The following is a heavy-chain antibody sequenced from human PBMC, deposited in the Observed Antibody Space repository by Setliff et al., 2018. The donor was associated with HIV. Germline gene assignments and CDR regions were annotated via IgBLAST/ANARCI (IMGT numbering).Heavy chain of an antibody. V-gene: IGHV4-34*01. Sequence: PSETLSLTCAVYGGSFSAYYWSWIRQTPGKGLEWIGEINHSGGTNYNPSLKSRVTMSVDTFKNQFSLKLSSVTAADTAVFYCARGGYSYGFGRHRAYFQYWGQGTQVTVSS. CDR1: GGSFSAYY. CDR2: INHSGGT. CDR3: ARGGYSYGFGRHRAYFQY. D-gene: IGHD5-18*01. J-gene: IGHJ1*01.